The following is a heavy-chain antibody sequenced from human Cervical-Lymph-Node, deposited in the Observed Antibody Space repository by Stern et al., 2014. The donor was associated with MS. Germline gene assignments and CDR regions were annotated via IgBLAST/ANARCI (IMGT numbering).Heavy chain of an antibody. D-gene: IGHD3-10*01. CDR2: ISRNTNFI. CDR1: GFTFSHYT. CDR3: ARGGGVEADY. Sequence: VQLVESGGGLVKPGGSLRISCAASGFTFSHYTMIWVRQAPGQGLEWVSSISRNTNFIYYADSVEGRFTISRDNANNSLYLQMNSLRTEDTAVYYCARGGGVEADYWGQGTLVTVSS. V-gene: IGHV3-21*06. J-gene: IGHJ4*02.